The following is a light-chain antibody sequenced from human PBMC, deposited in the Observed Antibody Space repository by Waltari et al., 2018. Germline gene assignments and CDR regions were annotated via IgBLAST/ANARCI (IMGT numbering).Light chain of an antibody. CDR3: QSWDSSTGV. CDR1: KLGNKY. J-gene: IGLJ2*01. CDR2: QDN. V-gene: IGLV3-1*01. Sequence: SYDLNQPPSVSVSPGQTASITCSGDKLGNKYASWYQQKPGQSPVVVIYQDNKRPSGIPERFSGSNAGNTATLTISGTQAMDEADYYCQSWDSSTGVFGGGTKLTVL.